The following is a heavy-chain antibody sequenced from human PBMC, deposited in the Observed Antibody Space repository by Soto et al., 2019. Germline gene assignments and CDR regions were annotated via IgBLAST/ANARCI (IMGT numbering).Heavy chain of an antibody. J-gene: IGHJ6*02. V-gene: IGHV1-8*01. CDR3: ARSGVLRFLADYYGMDV. CDR1: GYTFTSCD. D-gene: IGHD3-3*01. Sequence: ASVKVSCKASGYTFTSCDINWVRQATGQGLEWMGWMNPNSGNTGYAQKFQGRVTMTRNTSISTAYMELSSLRSEDTAVYYCARSGVLRFLADYYGMDVWGQGTTVTVSS. CDR2: MNPNSGNT.